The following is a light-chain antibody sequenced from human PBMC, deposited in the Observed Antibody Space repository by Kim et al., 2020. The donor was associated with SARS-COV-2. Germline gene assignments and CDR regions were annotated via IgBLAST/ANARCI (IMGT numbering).Light chain of an antibody. CDR2: YDS. Sequence: GKTARITCGGNNIGSKSVYWYQQKPGQAPVLVIYYDSDRPSGIPERFSGSNSGNTATLTISRVEAGDEADYYCQVWDSSSDHPHWVFGGGTQLTVL. CDR1: NIGSKS. CDR3: QVWDSSSDHPHWV. J-gene: IGLJ3*02. V-gene: IGLV3-21*04.